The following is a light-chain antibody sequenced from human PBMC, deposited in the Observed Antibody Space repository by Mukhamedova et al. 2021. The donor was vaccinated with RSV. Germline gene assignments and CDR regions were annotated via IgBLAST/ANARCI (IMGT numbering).Light chain of an antibody. CDR3: SSHGGSSAFYV. J-gene: IGLJ1*01. V-gene: IGLV2-14*01. Sequence: SGVSNRFSGSKSGNTASLTISGLRPEDEADYYCSSHGGSSAFYVFGTGTKVTVL.